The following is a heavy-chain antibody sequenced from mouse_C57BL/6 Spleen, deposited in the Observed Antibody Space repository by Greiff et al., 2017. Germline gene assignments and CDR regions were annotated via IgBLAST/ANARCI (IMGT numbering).Heavy chain of an antibody. CDR1: GYTFTDYY. V-gene: IGHV1-26*01. Sequence: EVQLQQSGPELVKPGASVKISCKSSGYTFTDYYMNWVKQSHGKSLEWIGDINPNNGGTSYNQKFKGKATLTVDKSSSTAYMELRSLTSEDSAVYYCARGYYGRSYGYFDVWGTGTTVTVSS. CDR3: ARGYYGRSYGYFDV. J-gene: IGHJ1*03. CDR2: INPNNGGT. D-gene: IGHD1-1*01.